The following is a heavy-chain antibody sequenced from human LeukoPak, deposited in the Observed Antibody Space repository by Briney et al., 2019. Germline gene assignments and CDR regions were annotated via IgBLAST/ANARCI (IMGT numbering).Heavy chain of an antibody. CDR3: AREIYDILTGWGYAFDI. CDR2: ISSSSSYI. V-gene: IGHV3-21*01. CDR1: GFTFSSYS. J-gene: IGHJ3*02. D-gene: IGHD3-9*01. Sequence: GGSLRLSCAASGFTFSSYSMNWVRQAPGKGLEWVSSISSSSSYIYYADSVKGRFTISRDNAKNSLHLQMNSLRAEDTAVYYCAREIYDILTGWGYAFDIWGQGAMVTVSS.